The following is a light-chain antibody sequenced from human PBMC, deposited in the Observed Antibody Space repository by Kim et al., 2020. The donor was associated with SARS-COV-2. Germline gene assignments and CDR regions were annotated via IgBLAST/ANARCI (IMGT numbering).Light chain of an antibody. CDR1: AGLIDDNY. V-gene: IGLV6-57*03. J-gene: IGLJ2*01. CDR2: GDD. CDR3: QSYNRDNVI. Sequence: GKTETTSCTQSAGLIDDNYVEWYPQRPVHGPTTVIYGDDQRPSGVSDRFSGSIDNSANSASLTISGLRTEDEADYYCQSYNRDNVIFGGGTQLTVL.